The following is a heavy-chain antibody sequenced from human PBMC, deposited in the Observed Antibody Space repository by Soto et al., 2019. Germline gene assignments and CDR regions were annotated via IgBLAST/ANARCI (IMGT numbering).Heavy chain of an antibody. V-gene: IGHV5-51*01. Sequence: GESLKISCKGSGYSFTSYWIGWVRQMPGKGLEWMGIIFPGGSDTRYSPSFQGQVTISADKSISTAYLQWSSLKASDTAIYYCVATYGDYLDYWGQGTLVTVSS. D-gene: IGHD4-17*01. J-gene: IGHJ4*02. CDR1: GYSFTSYW. CDR2: IFPGGSDT. CDR3: VATYGDYLDY.